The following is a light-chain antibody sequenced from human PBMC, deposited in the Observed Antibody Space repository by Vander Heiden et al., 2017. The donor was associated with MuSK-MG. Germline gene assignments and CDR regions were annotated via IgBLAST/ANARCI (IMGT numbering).Light chain of an antibody. CDR2: EVS. J-gene: IGLJ2*01. CDR1: SSDVGGYNY. CDR3: CSYAGSNTLV. V-gene: IGLV2-11*01. Sequence: QSALTQPPSVSGSPGQSVTISCTGTSSDVGGYNYVSWYQQHPGEAPKLMIYEVSKRPSGVPDRFSGSKSDNTASLTISGLQAEDEADYYCCSYAGSNTLVFGGGTQLTVL.